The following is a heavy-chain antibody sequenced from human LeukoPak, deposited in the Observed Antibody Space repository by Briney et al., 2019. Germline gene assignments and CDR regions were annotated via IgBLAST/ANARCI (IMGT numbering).Heavy chain of an antibody. CDR1: GFTFSSYW. CDR2: INSDETIS. Sequence: PGGSLRLSCAASGFTFSSYWMHWVRQVPNQGLMWVSRINSDETISEYVDSVNGRFTISRDNAKNTLYLQMNSLRAEDTAVYYCARASGGYSGYLDYWGQGTLVTVSS. J-gene: IGHJ4*02. CDR3: ARASGGYSGYLDY. V-gene: IGHV3-74*01. D-gene: IGHD5-12*01.